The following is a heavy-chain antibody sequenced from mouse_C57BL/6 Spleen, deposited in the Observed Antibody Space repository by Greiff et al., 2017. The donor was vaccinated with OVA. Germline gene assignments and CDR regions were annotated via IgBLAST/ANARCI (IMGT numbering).Heavy chain of an antibody. V-gene: IGHV1-22*01. CDR3: SRSYYGSYFDY. D-gene: IGHD1-1*01. CDR2: INPNNGGT. J-gene: IGHJ2*01. CDR1: GYTFTDYN. Sequence: EVQLQQSGPELVKPGASVKMSCKASGYTFTDYNMHWVKQSHGKSLEWIGYINPNNGGTRYNQKFKGKATLTVNKSSSTAYMELRSLTSEDSAVYYCSRSYYGSYFDYWGQGTTLTVSS.